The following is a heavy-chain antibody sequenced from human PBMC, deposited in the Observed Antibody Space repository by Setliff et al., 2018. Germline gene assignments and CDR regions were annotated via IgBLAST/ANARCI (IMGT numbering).Heavy chain of an antibody. J-gene: IGHJ4*02. CDR1: GGTFRTDG. Sequence: SVKVSCKASGGTFRTDGFSWVRQAPGQGLLWMGRIIPILETTNYAQNFQGRVSITADESTRTAYMELSSLTFEDTAVYYCARWNGSGYFYYWGQGTWVTVSS. CDR2: IIPILETT. V-gene: IGHV1-69*11. D-gene: IGHD3-3*01. CDR3: ARWNGSGYFYY.